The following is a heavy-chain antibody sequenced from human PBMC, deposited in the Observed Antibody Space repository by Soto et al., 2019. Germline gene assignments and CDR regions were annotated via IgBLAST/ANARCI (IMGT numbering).Heavy chain of an antibody. CDR1: GFTFSSYW. Sequence: GGSLRLSCAASGFTFSSYWMSWVRQAPGKGLEWVANIKQDGSEKYYVDSVKGRFTISRDNAKNSLYLQMNSLRAEDTAVYYCVRDQQVAPYYYYGMDVWGQGTTVTVSS. CDR2: IKQDGSEK. V-gene: IGHV3-7*01. CDR3: VRDQQVAPYYYYGMDV. J-gene: IGHJ6*02. D-gene: IGHD2-15*01.